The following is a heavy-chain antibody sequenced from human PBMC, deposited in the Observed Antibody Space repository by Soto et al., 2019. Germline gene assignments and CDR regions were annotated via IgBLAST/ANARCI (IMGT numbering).Heavy chain of an antibody. CDR1: GYTFTGYY. V-gene: IGHV1-2*02. CDR3: ARDHLRRTESPPYYYYYGMDV. Sequence: QVQLVQSGAEVKKPGASVKVSCKASGYTFTGYYMHWVRQAPGQGLEWMGWINPNSGGTNYAQKFQGRVTMTRDTSISTAYMELSRLRSDDTAVYYCARDHLRRTESPPYYYYYGMDVWGQGTTVTVSS. CDR2: INPNSGGT. J-gene: IGHJ6*02.